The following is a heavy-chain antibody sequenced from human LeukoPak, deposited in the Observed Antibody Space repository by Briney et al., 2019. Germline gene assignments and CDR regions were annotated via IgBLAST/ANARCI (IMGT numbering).Heavy chain of an antibody. CDR2: ISSSGDST. Sequence: GGSLRPSCAASGFSFSSFAMHWVRQAPGKGLEYVSAISSSGDSTNYAASVKGRFTISRDNSKSTLYLQMSSLRPEDTALYYCVKVVANHDFDYWGQGTLVAVSS. D-gene: IGHD1-14*01. CDR1: GFSFSSFA. CDR3: VKVVANHDFDY. V-gene: IGHV3-64D*06. J-gene: IGHJ4*02.